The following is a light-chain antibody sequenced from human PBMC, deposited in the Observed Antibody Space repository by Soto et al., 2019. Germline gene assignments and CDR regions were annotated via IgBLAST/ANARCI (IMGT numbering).Light chain of an antibody. J-gene: IGLJ3*02. CDR2: EVS. V-gene: IGLV2-14*01. Sequence: QSALTQPASVSVSPGQSITIPCTGSSSDVGGYKYVSWYQQYPGKAPRLMIYEVSNRPSGVSNRFSGSKSGNTASLTISGLQAEDEADYYCSSYTSSTTWVFGGGTKLTVL. CDR1: SSDVGGYKY. CDR3: SSYTSSTTWV.